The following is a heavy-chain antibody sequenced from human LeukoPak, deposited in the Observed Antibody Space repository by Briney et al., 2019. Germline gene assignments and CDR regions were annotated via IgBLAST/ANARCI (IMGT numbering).Heavy chain of an antibody. Sequence: ASVNVSCKTSGDTFTTYSIIWVRQAPGQGLEWMGGIIPMFGTPNYSQRLQGRVTITADKSTKTAYMELSSLRSEDTAVYYCARAGIPGYCTNVTCSNWLDPWGQGTLVTVSS. D-gene: IGHD2-8*01. CDR2: IIPMFGTP. J-gene: IGHJ5*02. CDR3: ARAGIPGYCTNVTCSNWLDP. CDR1: GDTFTTYS. V-gene: IGHV1-69*06.